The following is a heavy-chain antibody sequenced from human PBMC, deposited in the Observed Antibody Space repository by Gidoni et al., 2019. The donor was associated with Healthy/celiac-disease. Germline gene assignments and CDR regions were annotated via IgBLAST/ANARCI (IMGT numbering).Heavy chain of an antibody. CDR1: GGSISSYY. CDR2: IYYSGST. CDR3: ARLGLHGSYYFDY. D-gene: IGHD1-26*01. Sequence: QVQLQESGPGLAKPSETLSLTCTVSGGSISSYYWCWIRQPPGKGLEWIGYIYYSGSTNYNPSLKSRVTISVDTSKNQFSLKLSSVTAADTAVYYCARLGLHGSYYFDYWGQGTLVTVSS. J-gene: IGHJ4*02. V-gene: IGHV4-59*08.